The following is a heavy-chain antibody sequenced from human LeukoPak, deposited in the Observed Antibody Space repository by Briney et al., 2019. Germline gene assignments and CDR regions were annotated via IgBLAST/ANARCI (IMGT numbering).Heavy chain of an antibody. CDR2: IWGNGYTT. D-gene: IGHD2/OR15-2a*01. Sequence: PGGSLRLSCTGSGFTFSRYSINWVRQAPGKGLEWVSVIWGNGYTTYYADSVKGRFTISRDNSKNTLYLQMNSLRAEDTAVYYCARDILSQGPDAFDIWGQGTMVTVSS. CDR1: GFTFSRYS. V-gene: IGHV3-23*01. CDR3: ARDILSQGPDAFDI. J-gene: IGHJ3*02.